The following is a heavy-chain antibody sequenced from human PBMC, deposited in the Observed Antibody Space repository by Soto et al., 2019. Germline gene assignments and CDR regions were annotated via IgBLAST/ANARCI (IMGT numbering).Heavy chain of an antibody. CDR1: GGTFSSYA. CDR2: IIPIFGTA. Sequence: QVQLVQSGAEVKKPGSSVKVSCKASGGTFSSYAISWVRQAPGQGLEWMGGIIPIFGTANYAQKFQGRVTITADEYTSTGYVELSSLRSEDTDVYYCARDSSYSKYYYYGMDVWGQGTTVTVSS. CDR3: ARDSSYSKYYYYGMDV. J-gene: IGHJ6*02. V-gene: IGHV1-69*01. D-gene: IGHD6-6*01.